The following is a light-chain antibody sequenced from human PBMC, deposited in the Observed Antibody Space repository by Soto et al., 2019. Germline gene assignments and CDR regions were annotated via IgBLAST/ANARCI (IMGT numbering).Light chain of an antibody. V-gene: IGKV3-15*01. J-gene: IGKJ4*01. CDR2: FAS. CDR3: QHYDEWPLT. Sequence: EIVMTQSPATLSVSPGERATLSCSASQSVSNNLAWYQQKPGQAPRLLIYFASTRATGIPTRFSGSGSGTQFTLTISSLQSEDVAVYYCQHYDEWPLTFGGGTKVETK. CDR1: QSVSNN.